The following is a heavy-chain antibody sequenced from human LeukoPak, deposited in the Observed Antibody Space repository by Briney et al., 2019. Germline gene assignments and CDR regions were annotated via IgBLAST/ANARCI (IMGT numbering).Heavy chain of an antibody. V-gene: IGHV1-24*01. J-gene: IGHJ4*02. CDR2: FDPEDGET. CDR3: ATATGRSSSGWYFDY. D-gene: IGHD6-19*01. CDR1: GGTFSSYA. Sequence: GASVKVSCKASGGTFSSYAISWERQAPGKGLEWMGGFDPEDGETIYAQKFQGRVTMTEDTSTDTAYMELSSLRSEDTAVYYCATATGRSSSGWYFDYWGQGTLVTVSS.